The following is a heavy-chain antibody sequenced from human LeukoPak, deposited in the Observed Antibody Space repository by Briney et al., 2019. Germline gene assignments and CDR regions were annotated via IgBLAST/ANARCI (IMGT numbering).Heavy chain of an antibody. V-gene: IGHV3-23*01. J-gene: IGHJ4*02. Sequence: GGSLRLSCAASGFIFSSYAMSWVRQAPGKGLEWVSTISGSGGSTYYADSVKGRFTISRDNSKNTLYLQMNSLRAEDTAVYYCAKGMVRGVSKPLDCWGQGTLVTVSS. CDR2: ISGSGGST. D-gene: IGHD3-10*01. CDR1: GFIFSSYA. CDR3: AKGMVRGVSKPLDC.